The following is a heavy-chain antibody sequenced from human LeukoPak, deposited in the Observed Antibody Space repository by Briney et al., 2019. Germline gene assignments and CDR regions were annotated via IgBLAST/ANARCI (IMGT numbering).Heavy chain of an antibody. CDR2: IHQNGNEN. Sequence: GGSLRLSCAASGFTSSNYYMSWVRQAPGKGLEWVANIHQNGNENYNVDSVKGRFTISRDSAKNSLFLHMNTLRAEDTAIYYCAKDRTVGASYWYFDLWGRGTLVTVSS. CDR1: GFTSSNYY. D-gene: IGHD1-26*01. J-gene: IGHJ2*01. CDR3: AKDRTVGASYWYFDL. V-gene: IGHV3-7*03.